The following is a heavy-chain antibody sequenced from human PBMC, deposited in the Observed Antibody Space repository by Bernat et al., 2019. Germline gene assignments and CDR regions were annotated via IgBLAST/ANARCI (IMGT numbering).Heavy chain of an antibody. J-gene: IGHJ4*02. D-gene: IGHD2/OR15-2a*01. V-gene: IGHV3-33*01. CDR3: ARDWSFYGIFDY. Sequence: QVQLVESGGGVVQPGRSLRLSCAASGFSFRTYGMHWVRQAPGKGLEWVAVIWYDGSNKYYAGSVKGRFTISRDNSKNTLYLQMNSLRAEDMAVYYCARDWSFYGIFDYWGQGTLVTVSS. CDR2: IWYDGSNK. CDR1: GFSFRTYG.